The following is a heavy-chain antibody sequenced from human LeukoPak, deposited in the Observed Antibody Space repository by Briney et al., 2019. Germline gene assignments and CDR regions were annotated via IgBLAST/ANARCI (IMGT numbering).Heavy chain of an antibody. CDR1: GYSISSGYY. Sequence: SETLSLTCTVSGYSISSGYYWGWIRQSPGKGLEWIGSIYHTGSTYYNPSLKSRHTISVDTSKNQFSLKLSSVTAADTAAYYCAKTRDDLLVGHIDYWGQGTLVTVSS. D-gene: IGHD3/OR15-3a*01. V-gene: IGHV4-38-2*02. CDR3: AKTRDDLLVGHIDY. CDR2: IYHTGST. J-gene: IGHJ4*02.